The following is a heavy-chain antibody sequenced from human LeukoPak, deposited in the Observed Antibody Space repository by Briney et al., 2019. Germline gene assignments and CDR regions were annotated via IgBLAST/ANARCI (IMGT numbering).Heavy chain of an antibody. CDR2: LSDTGGDA. V-gene: IGHV3-23*01. CDR3: AKDRFSYGQRHFDY. CDR1: GFTFSLYA. D-gene: IGHD5-18*01. J-gene: IGHJ4*02. Sequence: GGSLRLSCVASGFTFSLYAMTWVRLAPGKGLEWVSGLSDTGGDAYYIDSVKGRFIISRDNSKNTLFLQMNGLRPDDTAIYYCAKDRFSYGQRHFDYWGQGTLVSVSS.